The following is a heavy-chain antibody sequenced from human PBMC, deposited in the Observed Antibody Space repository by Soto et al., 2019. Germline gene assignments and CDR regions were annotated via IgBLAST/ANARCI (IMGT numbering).Heavy chain of an antibody. D-gene: IGHD2-2*03. V-gene: IGHV4-34*01. CDR3: ARLNGYCISTNCHGYYGMDV. CDR2: INHSGST. CDR1: GGSFSGYY. Sequence: SETRSLTCAVYGGSFSGYYWSWIRQPPGKGLEWIGEINHSGSTNYNPSLKSRVTISVDTSKNQFSLKLSSVTAADTAVYYCARLNGYCISTNCHGYYGMDVWGQGTTVT. J-gene: IGHJ6*02.